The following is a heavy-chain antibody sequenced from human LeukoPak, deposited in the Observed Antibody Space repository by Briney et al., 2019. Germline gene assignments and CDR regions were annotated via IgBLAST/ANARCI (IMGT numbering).Heavy chain of an antibody. J-gene: IGHJ6*04. Sequence: GGSLRLSCAASGFTFDDYAMHWVRQAPGKGLEWVPYISSSGSTIYYADSVKGRFTISRDNAKNSLYLQMNSLRAEDTAVYYCAELGITMIGGVWGKGTTVTISS. CDR1: GFTFDDYA. CDR3: AELGITMIGGV. CDR2: ISSSGSTI. D-gene: IGHD3-10*02. V-gene: IGHV3-48*03.